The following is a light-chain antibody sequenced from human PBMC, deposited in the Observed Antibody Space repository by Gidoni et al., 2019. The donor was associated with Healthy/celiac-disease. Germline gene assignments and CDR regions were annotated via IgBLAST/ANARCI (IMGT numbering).Light chain of an antibody. J-gene: IGKJ4*01. CDR3: QQRSNWPPLT. Sequence: EIVLTQSPATLPLSPGARATLSCRASQSVSSYLAWYQQKPGQAPRLLIYDASNRATGIPARFSGSGSGTDFTLTISSLETEDFAVYYCQQRSNWPPLTFGGGPRWRSN. CDR1: QSVSSY. V-gene: IGKV3-11*01. CDR2: DAS.